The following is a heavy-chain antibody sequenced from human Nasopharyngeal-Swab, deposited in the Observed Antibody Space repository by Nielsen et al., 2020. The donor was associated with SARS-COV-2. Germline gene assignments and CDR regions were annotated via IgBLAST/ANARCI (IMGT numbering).Heavy chain of an antibody. CDR3: ARRLYYYDSSGYYYTAMNDAFDI. Sequence: GSLRLSCTVSGGSISSYYWSWIRQPPGKGLEWIGYIYYSGSTNYNPSLKSRVTISVDTSKNQFSLRLSSVTAADTAVYYCARRLYYYDSSGYYYTAMNDAFDIWGQGTMVTVSS. CDR2: IYYSGST. CDR1: GGSISSYY. D-gene: IGHD3-22*01. V-gene: IGHV4-59*08. J-gene: IGHJ3*02.